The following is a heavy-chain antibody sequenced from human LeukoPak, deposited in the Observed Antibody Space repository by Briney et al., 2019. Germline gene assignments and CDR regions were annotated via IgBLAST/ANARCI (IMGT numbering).Heavy chain of an antibody. Sequence: PGGSLRLSCAASGFTFSSYGMHWVRQAPGKGLEWVAFVRSDGSNKYYADSVKGRFTISRDNSKNTLYLQMNSLRVEDTAVYYCAKDLRPYNMHPDWFDPWGQGTRVTVSS. CDR1: GFTFSSYG. D-gene: IGHD1-14*01. CDR2: VRSDGSNK. CDR3: AKDLRPYNMHPDWFDP. V-gene: IGHV3-30*02. J-gene: IGHJ5*02.